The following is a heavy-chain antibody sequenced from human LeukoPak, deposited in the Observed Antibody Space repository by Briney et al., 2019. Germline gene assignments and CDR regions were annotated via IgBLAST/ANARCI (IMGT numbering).Heavy chain of an antibody. D-gene: IGHD3/OR15-3a*01. CDR1: GFSVSMYC. J-gene: IGHJ1*01. Sequence: PGRSRRLACAASGFSVSMYCMRWVRQAPGEVLEWVAVISNDGSITKYGDSVKGSFTISRDNSKNTLYVQMNSLRTDDAAVYYCAKSKPLYPVDYLFHFWGQGTLLSVSS. CDR3: AKSKPLYPVDYLFHF. V-gene: IGHV3-30*18. CDR2: ISNDGSIT.